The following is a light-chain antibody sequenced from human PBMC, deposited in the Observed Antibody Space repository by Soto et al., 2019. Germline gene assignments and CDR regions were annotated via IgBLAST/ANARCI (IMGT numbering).Light chain of an antibody. V-gene: IGKV3-20*01. CDR1: QSVSSSY. Sequence: EIVLTQSPGTLSLSPGERATLSCRASQSVSSSYLAWYQQKPGQAPRVLIHGASSRATGIPDRFSGSGSGTDFTLTISRLEPEDFEVYFCQQYGNPPPNAFVQGNKVEIK. J-gene: IGKJ2*01. CDR3: QQYGNPPPNA. CDR2: GAS.